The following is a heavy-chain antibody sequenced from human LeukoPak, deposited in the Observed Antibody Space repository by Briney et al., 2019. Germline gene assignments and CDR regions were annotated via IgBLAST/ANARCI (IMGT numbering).Heavy chain of an antibody. CDR1: GGTFSSYA. V-gene: IGHV1-69*06. J-gene: IGHJ6*03. D-gene: IGHD2-2*01. CDR2: IIPIFGTA. Sequence: SVKVSCKASGGTFSSYAISWVRQAPGQGLERMGRIIPIFGTANYAQKFQGRVTITADKSTSTAYMELSSLRSEDTAVYYCASTACSSTSCYYYYYMDVWGKGTTVTVSS. CDR3: ASTACSSTSCYYYYYMDV.